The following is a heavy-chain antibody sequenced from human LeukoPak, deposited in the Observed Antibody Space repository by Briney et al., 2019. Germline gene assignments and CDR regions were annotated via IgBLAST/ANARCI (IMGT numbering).Heavy chain of an antibody. V-gene: IGHV3-21*01. CDR1: GFTFSSYT. D-gene: IGHD5-18*01. Sequence: PGGSLRLSCAASGFTFSSYTMNWVRQTPGKVLEWVSSISSSSSYIYYADSLKGRFTISRDNAKNSLYLQMNSLRAEDMAVYYCARGDTAMVDYYYYMDVWGKGTTVTISS. J-gene: IGHJ6*03. CDR2: ISSSSSYI. CDR3: ARGDTAMVDYYYYMDV.